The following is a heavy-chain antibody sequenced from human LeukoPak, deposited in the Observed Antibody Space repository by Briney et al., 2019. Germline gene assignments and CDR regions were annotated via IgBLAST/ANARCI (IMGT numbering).Heavy chain of an antibody. CDR2: ISSSSSYI. CDR1: GFSFSSYS. J-gene: IGHJ4*02. Sequence: GGSLRLSCVASGFSFSSYSMNWVRQAPGKGLEWVSSISSSSSYIYYADSVKGRFTISRDNAKNSLYLQMNSLRAEDTAVYYCARVRRAAAGTTFDYWGQGTLVTVSS. V-gene: IGHV3-21*01. D-gene: IGHD6-13*01. CDR3: ARVRRAAAGTTFDY.